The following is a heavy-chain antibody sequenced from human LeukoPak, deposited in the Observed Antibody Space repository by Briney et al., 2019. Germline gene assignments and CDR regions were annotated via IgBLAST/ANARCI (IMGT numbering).Heavy chain of an antibody. CDR3: ARVKADAFDI. CDR2: IYYSGST. CDR1: GGSISSYY. V-gene: IGHV4-59*01. Sequence: SETLSLTCTVSGGSISSYYWSRIRQPPGKGLEWIGYIYYSGSTNYNPSLKSRVTISVDTSKNQFSLKLSSVTAADTAVYYCARVKADAFDIWGQGTMVTVSP. J-gene: IGHJ3*02.